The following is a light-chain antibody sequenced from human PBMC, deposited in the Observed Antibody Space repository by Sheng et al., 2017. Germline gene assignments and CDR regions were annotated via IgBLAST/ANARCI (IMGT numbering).Light chain of an antibody. CDR2: AAS. Sequence: EIVMTQSPATLSVSPGERATLSCRASQSVTNNFAWYQQKPGQAPRLLIFAASTRATGIPARFSGSGSGTQFTLTISSLQSEDFAFYYCQQYNNWPPYSFGQGTKLESK. CDR3: QQYNNWPPYS. V-gene: IGKV3-15*01. CDR1: QSVTNN. J-gene: IGKJ2*03.